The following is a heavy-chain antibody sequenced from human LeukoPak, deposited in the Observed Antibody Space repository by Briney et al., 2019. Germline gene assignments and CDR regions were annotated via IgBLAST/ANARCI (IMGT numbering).Heavy chain of an antibody. CDR3: AKGQHIVVVTARDWLDP. Sequence: AGGSLRLSCAASGFTFSSYAMSWVRQAPGKGLEWVSAISGSGGSTYYADSVKGRFTISRDNSKNTLYLQMNSLRAEDTAVYYCAKGQHIVVVTARDWLDPWGQGTLVTVSS. CDR2: ISGSGGST. D-gene: IGHD2-21*02. CDR1: GFTFSSYA. V-gene: IGHV3-23*01. J-gene: IGHJ5*02.